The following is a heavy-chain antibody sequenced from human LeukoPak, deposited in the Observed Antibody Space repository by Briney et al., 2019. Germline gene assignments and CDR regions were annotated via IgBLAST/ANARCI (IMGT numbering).Heavy chain of an antibody. J-gene: IGHJ4*02. CDR2: ISGSGGST. Sequence: GGSLRLSCAASGFTFSSYAMSWVRQAPGKGLEWVSAISGSGGSTYYADSVKGRFTISRDNAKTSLYLQMNSLRAEDTAVYFCARPHMTAVTPADYWGQGTLVAVSS. V-gene: IGHV3-23*01. CDR1: GFTFSSYA. CDR3: ARPHMTAVTPADY. D-gene: IGHD4-17*01.